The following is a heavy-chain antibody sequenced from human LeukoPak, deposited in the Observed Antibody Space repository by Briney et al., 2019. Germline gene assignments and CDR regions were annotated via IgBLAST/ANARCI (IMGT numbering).Heavy chain of an antibody. CDR1: GGTLSSYA. D-gene: IGHD6-13*01. J-gene: IGHJ5*02. V-gene: IGHV1-69*04. CDR2: IIPIFGIA. Sequence: ASVKVSCKASGGTLSSYAISWVRQAPGQGLEWMGRIIPIFGIANYAQKFQGRVTITADKSTSTAYMELSSLRSEDTAVYYCAIGYSSSWYGGSWFDPWGQGTLVTVSS. CDR3: AIGYSSSWYGGSWFDP.